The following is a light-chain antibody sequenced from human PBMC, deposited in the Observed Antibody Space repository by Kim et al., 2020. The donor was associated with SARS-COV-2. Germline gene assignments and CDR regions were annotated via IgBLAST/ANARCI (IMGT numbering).Light chain of an antibody. V-gene: IGLV1-44*01. CDR2: EDN. CDR1: SADFASNY. CDR3: EAWDGTENDCV. J-gene: IGLJ1*01. Sequence: GPGDTVTSSGHSADFASNYVNWYQQIPGTAPGFVIYEDNERPSGVPDRFSASKSGTSVSLAISRVQSEDEADYYCEAWDGTENDCVFGSGTQVTVL.